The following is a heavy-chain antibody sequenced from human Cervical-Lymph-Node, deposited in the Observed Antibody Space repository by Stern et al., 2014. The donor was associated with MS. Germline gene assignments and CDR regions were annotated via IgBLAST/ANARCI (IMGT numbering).Heavy chain of an antibody. CDR2: IHNSGTT. CDR1: GGSISSAEYY. D-gene: IGHD5-24*01. V-gene: IGHV4-30-4*01. Sequence: QVQLQESGPGLVKPSQTLSLTCAVTGGSISSAEYYWSWIRQSPGKGLEWIGYIHNSGTTYYNQSLKSRVTISVDTSKNQFSLKLRSVTAADTAVYYCSRDADGYSLVFGYWGRGTLVTVSS. CDR3: SRDADGYSLVFGY. J-gene: IGHJ4*02.